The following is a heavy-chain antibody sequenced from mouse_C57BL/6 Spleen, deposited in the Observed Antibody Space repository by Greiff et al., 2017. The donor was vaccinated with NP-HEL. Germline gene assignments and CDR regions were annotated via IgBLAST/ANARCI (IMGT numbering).Heavy chain of an antibody. J-gene: IGHJ2*01. Sequence: QVQLQQPGAELVKPGASVKLSCKASGYTFTSYWMQWVKQRPGQGLEWIGEIDPSDSYTNYNQKFKGKATLTVDTSSSTAYMQLSSLTSEDSAVYYCATLTTVVATHWGQGTTLTVSS. CDR2: IDPSDSYT. D-gene: IGHD1-1*01. CDR1: GYTFTSYW. CDR3: ATLTTVVATH. V-gene: IGHV1-50*01.